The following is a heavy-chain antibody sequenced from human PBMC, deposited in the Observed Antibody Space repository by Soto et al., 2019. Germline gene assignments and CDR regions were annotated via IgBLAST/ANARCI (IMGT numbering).Heavy chain of an antibody. V-gene: IGHV3-74*01. CDR2: IHSDGSTT. CDR1: GFTFNYYW. Sequence: EVHLVESEGGLVQRGGSLRLSCAASGFTFNYYWMHWVRQAPGQGLVWVSHIHSDGSTTTYADSVKGRFTISRDNAKNTLYLQMNSLRAEETAVYYCVRGDKGGFDLWGQGTTVTVSS. D-gene: IGHD2-21*02. J-gene: IGHJ3*01. CDR3: VRGDKGGFDL.